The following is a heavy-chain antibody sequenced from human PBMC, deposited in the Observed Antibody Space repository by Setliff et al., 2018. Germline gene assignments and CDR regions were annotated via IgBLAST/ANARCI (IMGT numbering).Heavy chain of an antibody. Sequence: PSETLSLTCTVSGGSISSSSYYWGWIRQPPGKGLEWIGSIYYSGSTNYNPSLKSRVTISVDTSKNQFSLKLSSVTAADTAVYYCARERGLGYCSSTSCRYYYYGMDVWGQGTTVTVS. V-gene: IGHV4-39*07. CDR3: ARERGLGYCSSTSCRYYYYGMDV. CDR1: GGSISSSSYY. CDR2: IYYSGST. D-gene: IGHD2-2*01. J-gene: IGHJ6*02.